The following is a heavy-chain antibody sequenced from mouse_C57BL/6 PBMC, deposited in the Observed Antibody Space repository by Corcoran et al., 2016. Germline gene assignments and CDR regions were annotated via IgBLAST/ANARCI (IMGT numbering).Heavy chain of an antibody. Sequence: QIQLVQSGPELKKPGETVKISCKASGYTFTTYGMSWVKQAPGKGLKWMGWINTYSGVPTYADDFKGRFAFYLETSDSTAYLQINNLKNEDTATYCCARQGITTVVATRPYWYVDVGGTGTTVTVSS. D-gene: IGHD1-1*01. J-gene: IGHJ1*03. CDR1: GYTFTTYG. CDR3: ARQGITTVVATRPYWYVDV. CDR2: INTYSGVP. V-gene: IGHV9-3*01.